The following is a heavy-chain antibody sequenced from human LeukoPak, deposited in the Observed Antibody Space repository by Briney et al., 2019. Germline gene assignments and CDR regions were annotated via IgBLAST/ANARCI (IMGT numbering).Heavy chain of an antibody. CDR1: GGSISSYY. CDR2: IYYSGST. CDR3: ARDRCSSTSCYARWFDP. J-gene: IGHJ5*02. V-gene: IGHV4-59*01. D-gene: IGHD2-2*01. Sequence: SETLSPTCTVSGGSISSYYWSWIRQPPGKGLEWIGYIYYSGSTNYNPSLKSRVTISVDTSKNQFSLKLSSVTAADTAVYYCARDRCSSTSCYARWFDPWGQGTLVTVSS.